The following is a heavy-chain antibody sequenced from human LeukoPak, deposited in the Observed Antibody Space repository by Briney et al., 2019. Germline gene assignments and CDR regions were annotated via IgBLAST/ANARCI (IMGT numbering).Heavy chain of an antibody. V-gene: IGHV3-73*01. CDR3: TRTQDMYYYDTSGYV. Sequence: GGSLRLSCAASGFTLSGSAMHCVRQASGKGLEWVGRIRSKGNRYATAYAASLQGRLTISRDDSKNTAYLQMNSLKTEDTAVYYCTRTQDMYYYDTSGYVWGQGTTVTVSS. CDR1: GFTLSGSA. J-gene: IGHJ6*02. CDR2: IRSKGNRYAT. D-gene: IGHD3-22*01.